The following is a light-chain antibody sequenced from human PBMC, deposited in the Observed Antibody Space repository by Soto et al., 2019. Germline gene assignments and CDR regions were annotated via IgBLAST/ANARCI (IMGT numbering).Light chain of an antibody. V-gene: IGLV2-23*01. CDR3: CSYTDGSSLL. CDR2: EGN. CDR1: RNDIGTYNL. J-gene: IGLJ7*01. Sequence: QSVLTQPASVSKSPGQSISISCGGGRNDIGTYNLVSWYQQHPGKAPKLIIYEGNKRPSGVSNRFSGSRSGNTASLTISGLQAEDEADYYCCSYTDGSSLLFGGGTQLTVL.